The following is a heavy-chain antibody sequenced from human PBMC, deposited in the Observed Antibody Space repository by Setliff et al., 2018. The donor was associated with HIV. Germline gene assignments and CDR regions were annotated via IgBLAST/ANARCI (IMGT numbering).Heavy chain of an antibody. CDR1: GGTISSGGYY. V-gene: IGHV4-31*03. CDR2: IYHRGNT. J-gene: IGHJ4*02. Sequence: PSETLSLTCTVSGGTISSGGYYWSWIRQHPGKGLEWIGFIYHRGNTHYNSSLKGRLTISVDTSKNQFSLKLSSVTAADTAVYYCATRPPTDYWGQGTLVTVSS. CDR3: ATRPPTDY.